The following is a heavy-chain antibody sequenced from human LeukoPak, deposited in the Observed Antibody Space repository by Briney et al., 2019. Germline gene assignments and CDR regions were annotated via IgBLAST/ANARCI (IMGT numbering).Heavy chain of an antibody. CDR2: IHTSGST. CDR1: AGSISNSF. Sequence: SETLSLTCTVPAGSISNSFWNWVRQPPGKGMEWIAYIHTSGSTNYNPAFKSRVTLSVDTSKSQFSLRLNSVTASDTAVYYCANSYDGKIVPFDNWGQGTLVTVSS. D-gene: IGHD4-23*01. J-gene: IGHJ4*02. V-gene: IGHV4-4*09. CDR3: ANSYDGKIVPFDN.